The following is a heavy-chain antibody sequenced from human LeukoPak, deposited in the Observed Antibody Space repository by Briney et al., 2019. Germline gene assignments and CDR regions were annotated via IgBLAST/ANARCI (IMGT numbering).Heavy chain of an antibody. CDR3: ARCAGSGPYYYKDF. CDR1: GGTFSSYA. J-gene: IGHJ6*03. D-gene: IGHD3-10*01. V-gene: IGHV1-69*05. CDR2: IIPIFGTA. Sequence: ASVKVSCKASGGTFSSYAISWVRQAPGPGLEWMGGIIPIFGTANYAQKFQARVTITTDESTSTAYMELSSLRSEDTAVYYCARCAGSGPYYYKDFWDKGTTVTVSS.